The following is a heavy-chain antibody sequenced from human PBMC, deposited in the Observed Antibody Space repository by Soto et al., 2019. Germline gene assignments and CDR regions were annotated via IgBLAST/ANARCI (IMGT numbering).Heavy chain of an antibody. CDR3: AKDLSVAWDYFDY. D-gene: IGHD2-15*01. CDR1: GFTFSSYA. J-gene: IGHJ4*02. Sequence: PGGSLRLSCAASGFTFSSYAMSWVRQAPGKGLEWVSVISGSGGITFYADSVKGRFTISRDISKYTLYLQMNSLSADDTAVYYCAKDLSVAWDYFDYWGQGTLVTVSS. V-gene: IGHV3-23*01. CDR2: ISGSGGIT.